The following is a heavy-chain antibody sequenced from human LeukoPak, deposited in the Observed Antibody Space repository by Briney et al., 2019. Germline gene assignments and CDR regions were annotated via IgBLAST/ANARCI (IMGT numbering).Heavy chain of an antibody. CDR3: ARVGIAAAGRKTYYYFDY. Sequence: ASVKVSCKASGYTFTSYYMHWVRQAPGQGLEWMGIINPSGGSTSYAQKFQGRVTMTRDTSTSTVYMELSSLRSEDTAVYYCARVGIAAAGRKTYYYFDYWGQGTLVTVSS. CDR1: GYTFTSYY. D-gene: IGHD6-13*01. J-gene: IGHJ4*02. V-gene: IGHV1-46*01. CDR2: INPSGGST.